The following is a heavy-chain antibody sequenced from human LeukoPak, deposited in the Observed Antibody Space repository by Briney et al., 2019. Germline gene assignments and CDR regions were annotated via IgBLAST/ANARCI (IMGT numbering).Heavy chain of an antibody. CDR2: IYPGDSDT. Sequence: MGIIYPGDSDTRYSPSFEGQVTISADQSISTAYLQWSSLKASDTAMYYCVRQEFLGYGLDVWGQGTTVTVSS. V-gene: IGHV5-51*01. CDR3: VRQEFLGYGLDV. D-gene: IGHD2/OR15-2a*01. J-gene: IGHJ6*02.